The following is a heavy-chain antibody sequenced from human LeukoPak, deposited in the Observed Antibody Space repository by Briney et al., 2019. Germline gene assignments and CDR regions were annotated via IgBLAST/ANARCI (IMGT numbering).Heavy chain of an antibody. Sequence: KGSGPTLVKPPQTLTLTCTFSGFSLGTGGVGVGWIRQPPGEALEWLSLNSWDDDKRYSTSLKSRLTLAKDTSKTQVVLTMINMDPADTATYYCAHRLRADSSGYYLSSPSGFDYWGQGTLVTVSS. CDR1: GFSLGTGGVG. CDR3: AHRLRADSSGYYLSSPSGFDY. D-gene: IGHD3-22*01. CDR2: NSWDDDK. V-gene: IGHV2-5*02. J-gene: IGHJ4*02.